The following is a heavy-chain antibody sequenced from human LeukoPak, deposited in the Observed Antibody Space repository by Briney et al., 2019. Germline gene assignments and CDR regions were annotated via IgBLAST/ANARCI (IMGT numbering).Heavy chain of an antibody. Sequence: SETLSLTCTVSGGSISSYYWSWIRQPPGKGLEWIGYIYYSGSTYYNPSLKSRVTISVDTSKNQFSLKLSSVTAADTAVYYCATSGIAAAEAYWGQGTLVTVSS. V-gene: IGHV4-59*12. J-gene: IGHJ4*02. CDR2: IYYSGST. CDR3: ATSGIAAAEAY. CDR1: GGSISSYY. D-gene: IGHD6-13*01.